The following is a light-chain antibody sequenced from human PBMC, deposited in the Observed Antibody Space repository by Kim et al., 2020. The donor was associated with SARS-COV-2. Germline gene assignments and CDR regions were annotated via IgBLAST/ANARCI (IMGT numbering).Light chain of an antibody. CDR2: WAS. Sequence: ATINGTSSQRLLDSSTNKNYLAWYQQIRGHPPRLLLYWASTRESGVPDRFAGRGSGTDFTLTITGLRPEDVAVYYCQQYYTTPLTFGGGTKVDIK. V-gene: IGKV4-1*01. J-gene: IGKJ4*01. CDR1: QRLLDSSTNKNY. CDR3: QQYYTTPLT.